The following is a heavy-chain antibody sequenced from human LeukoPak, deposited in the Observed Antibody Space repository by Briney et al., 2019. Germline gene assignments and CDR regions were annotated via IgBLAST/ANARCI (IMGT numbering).Heavy chain of an antibody. CDR2: IYYSGST. CDR1: GGSISSYY. D-gene: IGHD3-10*01. Sequence: ASETLSLTCTVSGGSISSYYWSWIRQPPGKGLEWIGYIYYSGSTNYNPSLKSRVTISVDTSKNQFSLKLSSVTAADTAVYYCAGDTINYYGSGSWGQGTLVTVSS. CDR3: AGDTINYYGSGS. V-gene: IGHV4-59*08. J-gene: IGHJ4*02.